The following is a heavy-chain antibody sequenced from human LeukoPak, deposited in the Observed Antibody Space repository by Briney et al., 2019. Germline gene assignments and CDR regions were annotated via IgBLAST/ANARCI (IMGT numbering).Heavy chain of an antibody. V-gene: IGHV4-59*01. Sequence: PSETPSLTCTVSGGSISSYYWSWIRQPPGKGLEWIGYIYYSGSTNYNPSLKSRVTISVDTSKNQFSLKLSSVTAADTAVYYCARGRGIVGATTYDYWGQGTLVTVSS. CDR3: ARGRGIVGATTYDY. CDR1: GGSISSYY. D-gene: IGHD1-26*01. J-gene: IGHJ4*02. CDR2: IYYSGST.